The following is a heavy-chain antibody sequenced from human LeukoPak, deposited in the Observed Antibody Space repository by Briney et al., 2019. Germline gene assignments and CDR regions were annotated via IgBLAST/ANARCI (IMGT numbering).Heavy chain of an antibody. D-gene: IGHD6-19*01. CDR2: IYSGAGT. J-gene: IGHJ4*02. CDR3: ARDSSGPLY. CDR1: GFTVSNNY. V-gene: IGHV3-66*01. Sequence: GGSLRLSCAASGFTVSNNYMSWVRQAPGKRLEWVSVIYSGAGTYYADSVKGRFTISRDNSKNTLYLQMNSLTAEDTAVYYCARDSSGPLYWGQGTLVTVSS.